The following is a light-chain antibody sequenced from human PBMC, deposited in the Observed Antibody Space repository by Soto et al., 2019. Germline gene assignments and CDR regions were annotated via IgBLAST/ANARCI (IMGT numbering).Light chain of an antibody. Sequence: EIVLTQSPGTLSLSPGERATLSCRASQSVSSSYLAWYQQKPGQAPRLLIYGASSRATGIPDRFSGSGSGTDVTLTISRLEPGDFAVYYCQQYSSSRWTFGQGTKVDIK. CDR1: QSVSSSY. CDR3: QQYSSSRWT. CDR2: GAS. V-gene: IGKV3-20*01. J-gene: IGKJ1*01.